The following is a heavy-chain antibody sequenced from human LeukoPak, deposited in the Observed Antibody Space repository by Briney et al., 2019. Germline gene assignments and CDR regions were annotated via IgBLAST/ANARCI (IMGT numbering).Heavy chain of an antibody. V-gene: IGHV3-30*02. D-gene: IGHD3-22*01. CDR2: IRYDGSDK. CDR1: GFTFSSYG. CDR3: AKDVSGSSGYYYGMDYFDY. J-gene: IGHJ4*02. Sequence: PGGSLRLSCAASGFTFSSYGMHWVRQAPGKGLEWVAFIRYDGSDKYYADSVKGRFTISRDYSKNTLYLQMNSLRAEDTAAYYCAKDVSGSSGYYYGMDYFDYWGQGTLVTVSS.